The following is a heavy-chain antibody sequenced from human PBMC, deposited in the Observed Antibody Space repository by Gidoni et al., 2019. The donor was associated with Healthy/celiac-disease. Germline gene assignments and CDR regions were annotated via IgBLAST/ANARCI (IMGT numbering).Heavy chain of an antibody. J-gene: IGHJ3*02. V-gene: IGHV3-21*01. CDR1: GFTFSSYS. CDR3: AREQGKFDAFDI. CDR2: ISSSSSYI. Sequence: EVQLVESGGGLVKPGGSLRLSCAASGFTFSSYSINWVRQAPGKGLEWVSSISSSSSYIYYADSVKGRFTISRDNAKNSLYLQMNSLRAEDTAVYYCAREQGKFDAFDIWGQGTMDTVSS.